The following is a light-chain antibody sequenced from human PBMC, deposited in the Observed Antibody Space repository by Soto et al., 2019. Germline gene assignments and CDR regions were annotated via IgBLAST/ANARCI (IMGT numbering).Light chain of an antibody. J-gene: IGKJ4*01. V-gene: IGKV3-11*01. CDR3: QQRSNWLT. CDR1: QSVSSY. CDR2: DAS. Sequence: EIVLTQSPATLSLSPGERATLSFRASQSVSSYLAWYQQKPGQAPRLLIYDASNRATGIPARFSGSGSGTDFTLTISSLEPGDFAVYYCQQRSNWLTFGGGTKVDIK.